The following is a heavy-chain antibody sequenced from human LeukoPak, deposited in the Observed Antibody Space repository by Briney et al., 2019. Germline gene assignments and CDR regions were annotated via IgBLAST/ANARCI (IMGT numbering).Heavy chain of an antibody. Sequence: PSQTLSLTCAVSGGSISSGGYSWSWIRQPPGKGLEWIGYIYHSGSTYYNPSLKSRVTISVDRSKNQFSLKLSSVTAADTAVYYCARGRSEIIAVATPGEFDYWGQGTLVTVSS. CDR2: IYHSGST. CDR3: ARGRSEIIAVATPGEFDY. J-gene: IGHJ4*02. V-gene: IGHV4-30-2*01. CDR1: GGSISSGGYS. D-gene: IGHD6-19*01.